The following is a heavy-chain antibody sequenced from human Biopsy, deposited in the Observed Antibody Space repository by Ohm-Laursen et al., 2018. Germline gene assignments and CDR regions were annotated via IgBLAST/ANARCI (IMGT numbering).Heavy chain of an antibody. Sequence: ASVKVSCKASGYTFTDYYVHWVRQAPGHGLEWMGWIDTINGGATYAQKFQGRVTMTRDTSISTAYMELSGLTSDDTAVYYCARERDPWGQGTLVTVSS. CDR1: GYTFTDYY. CDR2: IDTINGGA. J-gene: IGHJ5*02. V-gene: IGHV1-2*02. CDR3: ARERDP.